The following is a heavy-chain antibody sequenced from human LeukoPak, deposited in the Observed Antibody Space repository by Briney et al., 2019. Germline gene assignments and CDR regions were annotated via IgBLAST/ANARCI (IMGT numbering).Heavy chain of an antibody. J-gene: IGHJ5*02. Sequence: SETLSLTCTVSGGSISSYYWSWLRQPPGKGLEWIGYIYYSGSTNYNPSLKSRVTISVDTSKNQFSLKLSSVTAADTAVYYCARDASYYYDSSGLSWFDPWGQGTLVTVSS. V-gene: IGHV4-59*01. CDR3: ARDASYYYDSSGLSWFDP. CDR2: IYYSGST. CDR1: GGSISSYY. D-gene: IGHD3-22*01.